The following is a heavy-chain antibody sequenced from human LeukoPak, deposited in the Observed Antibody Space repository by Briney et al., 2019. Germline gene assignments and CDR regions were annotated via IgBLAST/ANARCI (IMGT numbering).Heavy chain of an antibody. CDR2: INPSGGST. Sequence: ASVKVSCKASGYTFTSYYMHWVRQAPGQGLEWMGIINPSGGSTSYAQKFQGRVTMTRDMSTSTVYMELSSLRSEGTAVYYCARGTRDRYCSGGSCYHFDYWGQGTLVTVSS. CDR3: ARGTRDRYCSGGSCYHFDY. V-gene: IGHV1-46*01. J-gene: IGHJ4*02. D-gene: IGHD2-15*01. CDR1: GYTFTSYY.